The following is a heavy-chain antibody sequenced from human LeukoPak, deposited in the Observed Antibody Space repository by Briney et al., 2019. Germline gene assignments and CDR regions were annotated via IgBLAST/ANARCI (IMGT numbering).Heavy chain of an antibody. CDR3: AREAYYYGSGSRYYYYYYYMDV. CDR2: INHSGST. J-gene: IGHJ6*03. V-gene: IGHV4-34*01. D-gene: IGHD3-10*01. CDR1: GGSFSGYY. Sequence: PSETLSLTCAVYGGSFSGYYWSWIRQPPGKGLEWIGEINHSGSTNYNPSLKSRVTISVDTSKNQFSLKLSSVTAADTAVYYCAREAYYYGSGSRYYYYYYYMDVWGKGTTVTVSS.